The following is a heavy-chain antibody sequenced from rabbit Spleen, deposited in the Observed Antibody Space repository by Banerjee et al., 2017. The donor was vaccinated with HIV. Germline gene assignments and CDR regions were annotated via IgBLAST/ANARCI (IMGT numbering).Heavy chain of an antibody. CDR2: IDSGSSGFS. V-gene: IGHV1S45*01. CDR3: ARDTGSSFSSYGMDL. J-gene: IGHJ6*01. CDR1: GIDFTNYG. D-gene: IGHD8-1*01. Sequence: QEQLTETGGGLVQPGGSLTLSCKASGIDFTNYGVTWVRQAPGKGLEWIACIDSGSSGFSYFASWAKGRFTISKTSSTTVTLQMTSLTVADTATYFCARDTGSSFSSYGMDLRGPGTLVTVS.